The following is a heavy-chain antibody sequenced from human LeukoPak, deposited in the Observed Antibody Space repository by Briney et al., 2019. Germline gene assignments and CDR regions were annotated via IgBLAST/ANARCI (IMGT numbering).Heavy chain of an antibody. D-gene: IGHD3-9*01. J-gene: IGHJ4*02. CDR3: AKDLTELTLALNC. V-gene: IGHV3-30*18. CDR2: ISNDGTRK. Sequence: GRSLKLSCAASGFPFSSYGMAWVRQAPGKGLEWMAVISNDGTRKYYADSVKGRFTISRDNSKNMLYLQMNSLRVEDMAVYYCAKDLTELTLALNCWGQGTLVTVSS. CDR1: GFPFSSYG.